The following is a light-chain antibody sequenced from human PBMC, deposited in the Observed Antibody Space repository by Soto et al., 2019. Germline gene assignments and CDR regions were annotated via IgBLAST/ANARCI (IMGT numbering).Light chain of an antibody. V-gene: IGKV3-15*01. J-gene: IGKJ2*01. CDR2: AAS. Sequence: EVVMTQLPATLSVSPGERVSLSCRASQSVADKLAWYQQKPGQAPRLLIYAASSRAAGIPTRFSGSGSGTDFTLPISSLQPEDFAVYYCQQYDDWPPFTFGQGTRLDI. CDR1: QSVADK. CDR3: QQYDDWPPFT.